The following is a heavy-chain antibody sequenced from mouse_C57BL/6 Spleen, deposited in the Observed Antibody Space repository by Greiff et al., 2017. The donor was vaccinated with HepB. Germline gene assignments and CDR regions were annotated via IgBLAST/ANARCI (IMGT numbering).Heavy chain of an antibody. J-gene: IGHJ3*01. CDR3: ARRYYGYDGFAY. CDR2: ISSGSSTI. Sequence: EVKLVESGGGLVKPGGSLKLSCAASGFTFSDYGMHWVRQAPEKGLEWVAYISSGSSTIYYADTVKGRFTISRDNAKNTLFLQMTSLRSEDTAMYYCARRYYGYDGFAYWGQGTLVTVSA. CDR1: GFTFSDYG. D-gene: IGHD2-2*01. V-gene: IGHV5-17*01.